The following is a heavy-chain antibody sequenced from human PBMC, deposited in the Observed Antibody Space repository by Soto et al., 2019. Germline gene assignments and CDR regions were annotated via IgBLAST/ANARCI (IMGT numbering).Heavy chain of an antibody. CDR2: IYYSGTT. J-gene: IGHJ4*02. CDR3: ARRALPQCINGVCYKDGFWDY. Sequence: SETLSLTCTVAGGSVSSGGYYWSWIRQHPGTGLEWIGYIYYSGTTYFNASLKSRASISLDTSKNEFSLKLTSVTAADTAVYYCARRALPQCINGVCYKDGFWDYWGQGALVTVS. V-gene: IGHV4-31*03. CDR1: GGSVSSGGYY. D-gene: IGHD2-8*01.